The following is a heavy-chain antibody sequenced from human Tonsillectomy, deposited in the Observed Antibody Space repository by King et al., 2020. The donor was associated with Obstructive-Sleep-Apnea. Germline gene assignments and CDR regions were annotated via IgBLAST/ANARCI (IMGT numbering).Heavy chain of an antibody. J-gene: IGHJ4*02. Sequence: VQLVESGGGLVQPGGSLRLSCAASGFTFSSYAMSWVRQAPGKGLEWVSAISGSGGSTYYAESGKGRFTISRDNSKNTLYLQMNSLGAEGTAVYYCATHIRYCSGGSCSHFDYWGQGTLVTVSS. CDR3: ATHIRYCSGGSCSHFDY. V-gene: IGHV3-23*04. CDR2: ISGSGGST. D-gene: IGHD2-15*01. CDR1: GFTFSSYA.